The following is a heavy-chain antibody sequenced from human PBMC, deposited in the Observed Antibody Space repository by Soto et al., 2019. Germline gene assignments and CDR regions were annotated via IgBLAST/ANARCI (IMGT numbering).Heavy chain of an antibody. CDR3: VKGEYYYDSSGYYPFDY. Sequence: GGSLRLSCTASGFTFSDYYMSWIRQAPGKGLEYVSSISNNSSNTHYADSVKGRFTISRDNSKNTQYLQMNSLRADDTAVYFCVKGEYYYDSSGYYPFDYWGQGTLVTVSS. CDR2: ISNNSSNT. CDR1: GFTFSDYY. V-gene: IGHV3-64D*06. D-gene: IGHD3-22*01. J-gene: IGHJ4*02.